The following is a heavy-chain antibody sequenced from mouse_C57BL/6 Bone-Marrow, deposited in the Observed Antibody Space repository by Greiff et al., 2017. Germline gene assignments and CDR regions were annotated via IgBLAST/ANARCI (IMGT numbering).Heavy chain of an antibody. CDR3: TRGWLPWYFDV. Sequence: QVQLKQSGAELVRPGASVTLSCKASGYTFTDYEMHWVKQTPGHGLEWIGAIDPETGGTAYNQKFKGKAILTADKSSSTAYMRLRSLTSEDSAVYYCTRGWLPWYFDVWGTGTTVTVSS. V-gene: IGHV1-15*01. J-gene: IGHJ1*03. CDR1: GYTFTDYE. D-gene: IGHD2-3*01. CDR2: IDPETGGT.